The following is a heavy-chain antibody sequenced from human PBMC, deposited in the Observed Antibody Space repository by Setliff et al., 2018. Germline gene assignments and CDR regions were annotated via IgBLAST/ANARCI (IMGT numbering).Heavy chain of an antibody. Sequence: PGGSLRLSCAASGFTFSNCWVSWVRQAPGKGLEWLASINPDASEKYYADSGEGRFTVSRDNANNSLYLQMDSLKAEDTAVYYCARHLARGMQIFGVAPRFGYWGQGTLVTVSS. CDR3: ARHLARGMQIFGVAPRFGY. CDR2: INPDASEK. V-gene: IGHV3-7*01. J-gene: IGHJ4*02. CDR1: GFTFSNCW. D-gene: IGHD3-3*01.